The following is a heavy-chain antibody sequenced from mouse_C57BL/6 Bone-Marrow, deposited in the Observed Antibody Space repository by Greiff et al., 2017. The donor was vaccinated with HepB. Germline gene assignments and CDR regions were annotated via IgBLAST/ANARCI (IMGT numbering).Heavy chain of an antibody. CDR2: ISDGGSYT. CDR1: GFTFSSYA. Sequence: EVQLKESGGGLVKPGGSLKLSCAASGFTFSSYAMSWVRQTPEKRLEWVATISDGGSYTYYPDNVKGRFTISRDNAKNNLYLQMSHLKSEDTAMYYCARVSMVTHAMDYWGQGTSVTVSS. CDR3: ARVSMVTHAMDY. J-gene: IGHJ4*01. V-gene: IGHV5-4*01. D-gene: IGHD2-1*01.